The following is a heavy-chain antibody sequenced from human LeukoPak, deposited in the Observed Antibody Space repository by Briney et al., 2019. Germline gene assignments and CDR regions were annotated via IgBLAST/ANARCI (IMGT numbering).Heavy chain of an antibody. V-gene: IGHV3-23*01. CDR3: AKMIGGYPSLPPFFDY. CDR1: GFTFNSYA. CDR2: ISGSAGRT. J-gene: IGHJ4*02. Sequence: GGSLRLSCAASGFTFNSYAMGWVRQPPGKGLEWISSISGSAGRTYNADSVKGRFTISRDNSKNTLTLQMNSLRAEDTAVYYCAKMIGGYPSLPPFFDYWGQGNLVTVSS. D-gene: IGHD3-10*02.